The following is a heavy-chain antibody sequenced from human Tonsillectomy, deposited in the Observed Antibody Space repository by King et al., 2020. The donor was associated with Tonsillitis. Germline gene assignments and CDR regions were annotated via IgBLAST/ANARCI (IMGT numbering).Heavy chain of an antibody. D-gene: IGHD6-6*01. CDR3: AKDIGPYSNSSGVFDY. Sequence: QLVQSGGGLVQPGRSLRLSCAASGFTFDDYAMHWVRQAPGKGLQWVAGVSWNSGTLGYADSVKGRFTISRDNAKNFLYLQMNSLRVEDTALYYCAKDIGPYSNSSGVFDYWGQGTLVTVSS. V-gene: IGHV3-9*01. CDR1: GFTFDDYA. CDR2: VSWNSGTL. J-gene: IGHJ4*02.